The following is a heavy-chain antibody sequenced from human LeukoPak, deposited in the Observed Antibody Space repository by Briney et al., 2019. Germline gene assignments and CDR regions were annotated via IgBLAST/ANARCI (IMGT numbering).Heavy chain of an antibody. D-gene: IGHD3-10*01. CDR2: IYDSGST. J-gene: IGHJ2*01. CDR1: GGSISSGGYY. CDR3: ASYGSGWYFDL. V-gene: IGHV4-31*03. Sequence: PSETLSLTCTVSGGSISSGGYYWSWIRQHPGKGLEWIGYIYDSGSTYYKLSLRSRVTISGDTSKNQFSLKLSSVSDADTAVYYCASYGSGWYFDLWGRGTLVTVSS.